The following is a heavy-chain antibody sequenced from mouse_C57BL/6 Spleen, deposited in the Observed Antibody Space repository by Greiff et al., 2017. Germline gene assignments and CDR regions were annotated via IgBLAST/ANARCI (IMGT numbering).Heavy chain of an antibody. Sequence: VQLQQSGPELVKPGASVKISCKASGYAFSSSWMNWVKQRPGKGLEWIGRIYPGDGDTNYNGKYKGKATLTADKSSSTAYMELSSLSSEDSAVYFCASATLVDTDYWGPGTTLTVSS. CDR2: IYPGDGDT. J-gene: IGHJ2*01. D-gene: IGHD1-1*01. V-gene: IGHV1-82*01. CDR1: GYAFSSSW. CDR3: ASATLVDTDY.